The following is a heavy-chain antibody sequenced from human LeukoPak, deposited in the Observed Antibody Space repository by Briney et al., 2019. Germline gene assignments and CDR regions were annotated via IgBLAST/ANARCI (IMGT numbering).Heavy chain of an antibody. J-gene: IGHJ4*02. CDR2: IIPIFGTA. CDR1: GGTFSSYA. Sequence: ASVKVSCKASGGTFSSYAISWVRQAPGQGLEWMGGIIPIFGTANYAQKFQGRVTITADKSTSTAYMELSSLRSEDTAVYYCASYVDTAMVGPGGFDYWGQGTLVTVSS. V-gene: IGHV1-69*06. D-gene: IGHD5-18*01. CDR3: ASYVDTAMVGPGGFDY.